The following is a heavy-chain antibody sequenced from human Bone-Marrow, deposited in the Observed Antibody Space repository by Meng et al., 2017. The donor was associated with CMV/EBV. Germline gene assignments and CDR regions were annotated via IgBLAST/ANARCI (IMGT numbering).Heavy chain of an antibody. CDR3: ATERLWGATALDY. V-gene: IGHV3-7*01. J-gene: IGHJ4*02. CDR2: IKEDGSDK. D-gene: IGHD1-26*01. CDR1: GFTFSSFW. Sequence: GGSLRLSCAASGFTFSSFWMSWVRQAPGKGLEWVANIKEDGSDKNYVDSVKGRFTISRDNAKNSLHLQMNSLRGEDTAVYYCATERLWGATALDYWGQGTLVTGSS.